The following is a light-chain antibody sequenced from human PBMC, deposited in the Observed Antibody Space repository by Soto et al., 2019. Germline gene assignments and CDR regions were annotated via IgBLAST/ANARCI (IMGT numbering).Light chain of an antibody. CDR2: AAS. CDR3: QQVDGDPQT. Sequence: DIQLTQSPPFLSASVGDRVTITCRASQGISSHLAWYQQIPGKGPQLLIYAASTLQSGVPSRFSGSGYGTEFTLAISSLQPEDFATYYCQQVDGDPQTFGQGTKLDIK. V-gene: IGKV1-9*01. J-gene: IGKJ2*01. CDR1: QGISSH.